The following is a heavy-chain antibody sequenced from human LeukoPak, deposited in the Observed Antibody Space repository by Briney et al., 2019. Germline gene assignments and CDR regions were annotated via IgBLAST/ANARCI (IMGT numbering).Heavy chain of an antibody. CDR3: ATTRAYYYDSSGYYPYYFDY. J-gene: IGHJ4*02. CDR2: IIPIFGTA. CDR1: GGTFSSYA. V-gene: IGHV1-69*13. Sequence: ASVKVSCKASGGTFSSYAISWVRQAPGQGLEWMGGIIPIFGTANYAQKFQGRVTITADESTSTAYMELSSLRSEDTAVYYCATTRAYYYDSSGYYPYYFDYWGQGTPVTVSS. D-gene: IGHD3-22*01.